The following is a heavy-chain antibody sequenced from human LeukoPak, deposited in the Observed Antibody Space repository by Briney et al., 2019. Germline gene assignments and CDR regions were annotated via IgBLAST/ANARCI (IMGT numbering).Heavy chain of an antibody. CDR1: VYTFTGYY. J-gene: IGHJ4*02. CDR2: INSNSGGT. CDR3: ARGGSVVVVAATPAGYY. V-gene: IGHV1-2*06. Sequence: ASVKVSCKASVYTFTGYYMHWVRQAPGQGLEWMGRINSNSGGTNYAQKFQGRVSMTRDTSISTTYMVLRRLRCDDTAGYYCARGGSVVVVAATPAGYYWGQGTLVTVSS. D-gene: IGHD2-15*01.